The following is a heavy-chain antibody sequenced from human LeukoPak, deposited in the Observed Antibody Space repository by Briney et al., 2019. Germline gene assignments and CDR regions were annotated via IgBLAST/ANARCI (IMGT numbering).Heavy chain of an antibody. CDR2: IKQDGSEK. J-gene: IGHJ4*02. Sequence: GGSLRLSCAASGFTFSSYWMSWVRQAPGKGPEWVANIKQDGSEKYYVDSVKGRFTISRDNAKNSLYLQMNSLRAEDTAVYYCARSRGLVVVAATDYWGQGTLVTVSS. CDR3: ARSRGLVVVAATDY. V-gene: IGHV3-7*03. CDR1: GFTFSSYW. D-gene: IGHD2-15*01.